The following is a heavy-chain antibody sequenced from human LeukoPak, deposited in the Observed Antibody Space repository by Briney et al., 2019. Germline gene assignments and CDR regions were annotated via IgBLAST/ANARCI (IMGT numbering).Heavy chain of an antibody. Sequence: GGSLRLSCAASGFTLSSYSMNWVRQAPGKGLEWVSYIGTSSDTIYYADSVKGRFTISRDNAKNSLYLQMNSLRSEDTAVYYCARRGSARYSGGWFADYWGQGTLVTVSS. V-gene: IGHV3-48*01. J-gene: IGHJ4*02. CDR2: IGTSSDTI. CDR1: GFTLSSYS. D-gene: IGHD6-19*01. CDR3: ARRGSARYSGGWFADY.